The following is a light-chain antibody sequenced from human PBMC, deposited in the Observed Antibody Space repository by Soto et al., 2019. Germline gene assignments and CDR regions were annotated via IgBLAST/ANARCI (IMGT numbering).Light chain of an antibody. J-gene: IGKJ4*01. CDR1: QSISDW. Sequence: GDRVTITCRANQSISDWLAWYQQKPGKAPNLLIYDASNLESGVPSRFSGSGSGTEFTLTISSLQPDDFATYYCQQYNSSPLTFGGGTKMEIK. V-gene: IGKV1-5*01. CDR2: DAS. CDR3: QQYNSSPLT.